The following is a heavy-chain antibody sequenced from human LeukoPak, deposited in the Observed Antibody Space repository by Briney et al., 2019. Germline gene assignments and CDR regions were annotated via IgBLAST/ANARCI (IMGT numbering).Heavy chain of an antibody. J-gene: IGHJ3*02. CDR1: GFSFSSFA. D-gene: IGHD6-13*01. CDR3: AKVAAAGIGAFDI. CDR2: ITTNGDST. Sequence: PGGSLRLSCSASGFSFSSFAMHWVRQAPGKGLEYVSVITTNGDSTYYADSVKGRFTISRDNAKNTVYFQLSSLRDEDTAVYYCAKVAAAGIGAFDIWGQGTMVTVSS. V-gene: IGHV3-64D*06.